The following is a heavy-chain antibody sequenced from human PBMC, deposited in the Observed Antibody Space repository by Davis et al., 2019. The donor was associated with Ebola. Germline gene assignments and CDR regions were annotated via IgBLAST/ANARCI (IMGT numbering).Heavy chain of an antibody. CDR2: IYPPDSYT. J-gene: IGHJ6*02. CDR1: EYRFANYW. D-gene: IGHD5-24*01. CDR3: ARRGYNRRFGYYYAMDV. V-gene: IGHV5-10-1*01. Sequence: GESLKISCKGSEYRFANYWIGWVRQKPGKGLEWMGMIYPPDSYTDYSPSFQGHVTMSVDRSTSTAYLQWSNLKASDTATYYCARRGYNRRFGYYYAMDVWGQGTMVTVSS.